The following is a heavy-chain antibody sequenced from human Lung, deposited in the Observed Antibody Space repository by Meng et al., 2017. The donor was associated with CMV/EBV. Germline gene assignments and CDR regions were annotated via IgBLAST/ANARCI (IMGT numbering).Heavy chain of an antibody. CDR3: ARVQFLETANDAFDL. J-gene: IGHJ3*01. Sequence: ASVXXSCKASGYTFIGYYMHWVRQAPGQGLEWMGWIHPYTGDTNYAQKFQGRVIMTRDMSINTVYMELSRLRSDDTAVYYCARVQFLETANDAFDLWGQGTMVTVSS. D-gene: IGHD2-21*01. CDR2: IHPYTGDT. CDR1: GYTFIGYY. V-gene: IGHV1-2*02.